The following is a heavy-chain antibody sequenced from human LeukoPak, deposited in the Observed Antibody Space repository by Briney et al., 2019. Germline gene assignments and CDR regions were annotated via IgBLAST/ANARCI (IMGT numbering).Heavy chain of an antibody. J-gene: IGHJ4*02. V-gene: IGHV1-2*02. Sequence: ASVKVSCKASGYAFTGYYMHWVRQAPGQGLEWMGWINPNSGGTNFAQNFQGRVTMTRDTSISTAYMELSRLRSDDTAVYYCARDQGGYYSSSWVFDYWGQGTLVTVSS. CDR1: GYAFTGYY. CDR2: INPNSGGT. CDR3: ARDQGGYYSSSWVFDY. D-gene: IGHD6-13*01.